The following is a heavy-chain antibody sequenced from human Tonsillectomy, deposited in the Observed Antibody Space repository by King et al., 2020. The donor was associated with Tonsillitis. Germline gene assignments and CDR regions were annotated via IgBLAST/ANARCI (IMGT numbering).Heavy chain of an antibody. Sequence: VQLVESGGGLVQPGGSPRLSCAVSGFTFSSYWMTWVRQAPGKGLEWVASIKQDGSEEYYVDSVKGRFTISRDNAKNSLFLQMNSLRAEDTAVYYCARGAAAAGTFAMDVWGQGTTVTVSS. CDR2: IKQDGSEE. CDR3: ARGAAAAGTFAMDV. J-gene: IGHJ6*02. V-gene: IGHV3-7*01. CDR1: GFTFSSYW. D-gene: IGHD6-13*01.